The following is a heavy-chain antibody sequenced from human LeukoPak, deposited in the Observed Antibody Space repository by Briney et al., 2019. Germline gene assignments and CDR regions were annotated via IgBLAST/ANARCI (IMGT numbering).Heavy chain of an antibody. Sequence: SVKVSCKASGGTFSSYAISWVRQAPGQGLEWMGRIIPILGIANYAQKFQGRVTITADKSTSTAYMELSSLRSEDTAVYYYAREEVAVAGSNFDHWGQGTLVTVSS. CDR3: AREEVAVAGSNFDH. J-gene: IGHJ4*02. D-gene: IGHD6-19*01. CDR2: IIPILGIA. CDR1: GGTFSSYA. V-gene: IGHV1-69*04.